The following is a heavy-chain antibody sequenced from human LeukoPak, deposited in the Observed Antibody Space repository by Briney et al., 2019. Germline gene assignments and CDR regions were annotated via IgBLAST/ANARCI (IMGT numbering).Heavy chain of an antibody. V-gene: IGHV4-59*01. CDR3: ARTIKSGNYYWFDP. J-gene: IGHJ5*02. D-gene: IGHD1-26*01. CDR1: GGSISNYY. CDR2: ISYTGST. Sequence: PSETLSLTCTVSGGSISNYYWSWIRQPPGEGLEWIGFISYTGSTNYNPSLKSRVTVSVDTSKNQFSLKVTSVTAADMAVYYCARTIKSGNYYWFDPWGQGTLVTVSS.